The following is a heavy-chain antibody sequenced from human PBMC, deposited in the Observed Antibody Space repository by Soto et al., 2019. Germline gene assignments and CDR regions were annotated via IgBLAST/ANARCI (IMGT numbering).Heavy chain of an antibody. Sequence: QVQLLQSGAEVKKPGSSVKVSCKASGGTFSSYAISWVRQAPGQGLEWMGGIIPIFGTANYAQKFQGRVTITADEPTSTAYMELSSLRSEETAVYYCARASLAYDLPGNQFDYWGQGTLVTVSS. D-gene: IGHD3-16*01. J-gene: IGHJ4*02. CDR3: ARASLAYDLPGNQFDY. V-gene: IGHV1-69*01. CDR1: GGTFSSYA. CDR2: IIPIFGTA.